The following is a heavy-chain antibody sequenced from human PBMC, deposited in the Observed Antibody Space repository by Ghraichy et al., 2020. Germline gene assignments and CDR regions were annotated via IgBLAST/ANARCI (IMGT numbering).Heavy chain of an antibody. CDR3: ARIRNYGSGYFDY. CDR2: IDWDNDK. Sequence: QTLSLTCTFSGFSLSTSGMCVSWIRQPPGKALEWLARIDWDNDKFYSTSLKTRLTISKDTSKNQVVLTMTNMDPVDTATYYCARIRNYGSGYFDYWGQGTLVTVSS. V-gene: IGHV2-70*16. J-gene: IGHJ4*02. D-gene: IGHD3-10*01. CDR1: GFSLSTSGMC.